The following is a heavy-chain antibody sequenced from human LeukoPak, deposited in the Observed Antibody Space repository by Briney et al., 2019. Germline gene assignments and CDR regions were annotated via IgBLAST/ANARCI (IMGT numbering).Heavy chain of an antibody. CDR1: GYTFTSYD. CDR3: ARWSEWMDQLGRRGFDY. V-gene: IGHV1-8*01. J-gene: IGHJ4*02. Sequence: ASLKVSCKASGYTFTSYDINWVRQATGQGLEWMGWMNPNSGNTGYAQKFQGRVTMTRNTSISTAYMELSSLRSEDTAVYYCARWSEWMDQLGRRGFDYWGQGTLVTVSS. D-gene: IGHD2-2*01. CDR2: MNPNSGNT.